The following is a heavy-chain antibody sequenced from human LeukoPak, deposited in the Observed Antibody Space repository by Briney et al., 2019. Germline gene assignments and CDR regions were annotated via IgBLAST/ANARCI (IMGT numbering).Heavy chain of an antibody. J-gene: IGHJ4*02. V-gene: IGHV3-30-3*01. CDR1: GFTFSSCA. CDR3: ATTPRGEPDIEYYFDY. D-gene: IGHD2-15*01. Sequence: GGSLRLSCAASGFTFSSCAMHWVRQAPGKGLEWVAVISYDGSNKYYADAVKGRFTISRDNSKNTLYLQMNSLRAEDTAVYYCATTPRGEPDIEYYFDYWGQGTLVTVSS. CDR2: ISYDGSNK.